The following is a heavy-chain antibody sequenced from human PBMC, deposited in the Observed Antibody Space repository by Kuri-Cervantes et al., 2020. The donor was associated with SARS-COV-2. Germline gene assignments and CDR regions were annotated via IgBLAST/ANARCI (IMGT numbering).Heavy chain of an antibody. CDR2: ISGGST. D-gene: IGHD5-24*01. J-gene: IGHJ3*02. Sequence: GGSLRLSCAASGFTVSSNEMSWVRQAPGKGLEWVSSISGGSTYYADSRKGRFTISRDNAKNSLYLQMNSLRAEDTAVYYCARESWAWLQLFDAFDIWGQGTMVTVSS. V-gene: IGHV3-38-3*01. CDR3: ARESWAWLQLFDAFDI. CDR1: GFTVSSNE.